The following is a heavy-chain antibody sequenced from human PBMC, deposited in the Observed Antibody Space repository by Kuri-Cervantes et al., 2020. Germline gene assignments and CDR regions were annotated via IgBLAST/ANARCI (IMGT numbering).Heavy chain of an antibody. CDR2: IYYSGST. D-gene: IGHD1-26*01. J-gene: IGHJ3*02. CDR3: ARGDGSGSPRVAFDI. Sequence: SETLSLTCTVSGGSISSYYWSWIRQPPGKGLEWIGYIYYSGSTNYNPSLKSRVTISVDTSKNQFSLKLSSVTAADTAVYYCARGDGSGSPRVAFDIRGQGTMVTVSS. CDR1: GGSISSYY. V-gene: IGHV4-59*01.